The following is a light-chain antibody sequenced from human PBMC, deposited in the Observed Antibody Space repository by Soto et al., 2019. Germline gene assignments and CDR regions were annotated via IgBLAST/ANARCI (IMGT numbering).Light chain of an antibody. CDR1: SSDIGGYNY. J-gene: IGLJ6*01. Sequence: QSALTQPPSASGSPGQSVTISCTGTSSDIGGYNYVSWYQQHPGKAPKLMIYEVSNRPSGVSNRFSGSKSGNTASLTISGLQGEDEADYYCSSYTTTTTLEVFGTGTQLTVL. CDR2: EVS. CDR3: SSYTTTTTLEV. V-gene: IGLV2-14*01.